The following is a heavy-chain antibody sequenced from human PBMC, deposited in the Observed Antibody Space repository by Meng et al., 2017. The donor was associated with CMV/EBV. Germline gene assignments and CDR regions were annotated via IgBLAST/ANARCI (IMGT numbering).Heavy chain of an antibody. D-gene: IGHD1-26*01. Sequence: ASVKVSCKASGYTFTSYGTSWVRQAPGQGLEWMGWISAYNGNTNYAQKLQGRVTMTTDTSTSTAYMELRSLRSDDTAVYYCARDDLKYSGSYSTDYWGQGTLVTVSS. J-gene: IGHJ4*02. CDR2: ISAYNGNT. V-gene: IGHV1-18*01. CDR1: GYTFTSYG. CDR3: ARDDLKYSGSYSTDY.